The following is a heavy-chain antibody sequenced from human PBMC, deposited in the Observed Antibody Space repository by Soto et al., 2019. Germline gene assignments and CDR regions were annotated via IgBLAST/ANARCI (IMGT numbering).Heavy chain of an antibody. CDR2: ISAYNGNT. J-gene: IGHJ4*02. V-gene: IGHV1-18*01. Sequence: ASVKVSCKASGYTFASYAISWMRQAPGQGLEWMGWISAYNGNTNYAQKLQGRVTMTTDTSTSTAYMELRSLRSDDTAVYYCAREKETTVTFDYWGQGTLVTVSS. D-gene: IGHD4-17*01. CDR3: AREKETTVTFDY. CDR1: GYTFASYA.